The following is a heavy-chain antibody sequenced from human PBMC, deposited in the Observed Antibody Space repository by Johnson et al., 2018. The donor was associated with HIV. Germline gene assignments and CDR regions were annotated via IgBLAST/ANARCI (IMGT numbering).Heavy chain of an antibody. CDR3: ARPGVVVTPPDAFDI. V-gene: IGHV3-23*04. CDR1: EFTFSNYD. J-gene: IGHJ3*02. Sequence: VQLVESGGGLVQPGGSLRLSCAASEFTFSNYDMHWVRQATGKGLEWVSAISGSGGSTYYADSVKGRFTISRDNSKKTLYLQMNSLRAEDTAVYYCARPGVVVTPPDAFDIWGQWTMVTVSS. CDR2: ISGSGGST. D-gene: IGHD3-22*01.